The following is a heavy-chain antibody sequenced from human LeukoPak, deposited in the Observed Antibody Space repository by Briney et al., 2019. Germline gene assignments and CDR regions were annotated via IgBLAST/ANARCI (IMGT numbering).Heavy chain of an antibody. CDR3: ARVGGDRGFYYYYYMDV. Sequence: GGSLRLSCAASGFTFSDYYMSWVRQAPGKGLEWVANIKQDGSEKYYVDSVKGRFTISRDNAKNSLYLQMNSLRAEDTAVYYCARVGGDRGFYYYYYMDVWGEGTTVTVSS. CDR2: IKQDGSEK. D-gene: IGHD2-21*02. V-gene: IGHV3-7*01. CDR1: GFTFSDYY. J-gene: IGHJ6*03.